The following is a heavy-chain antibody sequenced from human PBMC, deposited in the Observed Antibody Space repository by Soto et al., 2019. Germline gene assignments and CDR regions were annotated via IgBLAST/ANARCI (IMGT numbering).Heavy chain of an antibody. CDR2: INPANDNT. D-gene: IGHD2-21*01. CDR1: GYTLTDYA. Sequence: ASVKVSCKASGYTLTDYAINWVRQAPGQSLEWMGWINPANDNTRYSQKFQGRVTISRDTSASTVYMEMSRLTSEDTAVYYCARHSFRSLADYWGQGTLVNRLL. J-gene: IGHJ4*02. CDR3: ARHSFRSLADY. V-gene: IGHV1-3*01.